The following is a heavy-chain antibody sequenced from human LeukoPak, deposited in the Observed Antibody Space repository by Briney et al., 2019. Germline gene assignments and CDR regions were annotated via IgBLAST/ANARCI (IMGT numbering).Heavy chain of an antibody. CDR3: ARDYLAARLRYYYYYMDV. D-gene: IGHD6-6*01. V-gene: IGHV4-38-2*02. CDR2: MYHSGST. Sequence: SETLSLTCTVSGYSISSGYYWGWIRRPPGEGLEWIGSMYHSGSTYYNPSLKSRVTISVDTSKNQFSLKLSSVTAADTAVYYCARDYLAARLRYYYYYMDVWGKGTTVTVSS. CDR1: GYSISSGYY. J-gene: IGHJ6*03.